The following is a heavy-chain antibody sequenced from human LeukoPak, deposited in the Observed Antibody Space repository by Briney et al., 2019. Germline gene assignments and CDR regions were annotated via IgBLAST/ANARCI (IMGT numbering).Heavy chain of an antibody. CDR2: ISYTGHT. CDR3: ARTYNLHGGFYMDV. Sequence: PSGTLSLTCTVSGGSISSGRYYWSWIRQPPGTGLEWIGYISYTGHTNSSPSLKSRVSISGATSKSQFSLKLSSVTAADTAVYYCARTYNLHGGFYMDVWGKGTTVIVS. D-gene: IGHD1-1*01. CDR1: GGSISSGRYY. V-gene: IGHV4-31*03. J-gene: IGHJ6*03.